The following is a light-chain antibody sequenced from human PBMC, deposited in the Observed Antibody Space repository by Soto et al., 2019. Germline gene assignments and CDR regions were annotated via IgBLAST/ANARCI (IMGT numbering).Light chain of an antibody. CDR1: QSVSSF. V-gene: IGKV3-11*01. CDR3: QQRSIWPIT. Sequence: EIVLTQSPATLSLSPGERATLSCRACQSVSSFLAWYRQKPGQAPRLLIYDASNRATGIPARFSGSGSGTDFTLTISSLEPEDFAVYYCQQRSIWPITFGQGTRLEIK. CDR2: DAS. J-gene: IGKJ5*01.